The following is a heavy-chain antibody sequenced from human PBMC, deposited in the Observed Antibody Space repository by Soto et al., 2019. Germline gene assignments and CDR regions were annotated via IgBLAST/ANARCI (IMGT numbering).Heavy chain of an antibody. V-gene: IGHV3-30-3*01. CDR3: ARVMDIVLIPAAMPAYYYYGMDV. D-gene: IGHD2-2*03. Sequence: QVQLVESGGGVVQPGRSLRLSCAASGFTFSSYAMHWVRQAPGKGLEWVAVISYDGSNKYYADSVKGRFTISRDNSKNTLYLQMNSLRAEDTAVYYCARVMDIVLIPAAMPAYYYYGMDVWGQGTTVTVSS. CDR2: ISYDGSNK. J-gene: IGHJ6*02. CDR1: GFTFSSYA.